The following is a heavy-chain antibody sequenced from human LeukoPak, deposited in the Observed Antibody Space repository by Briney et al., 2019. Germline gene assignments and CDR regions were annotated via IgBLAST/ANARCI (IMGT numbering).Heavy chain of an antibody. J-gene: IGHJ4*02. CDR3: AARAGYSSGWYVLDN. CDR1: GFTFSTYA. CDR2: ISYDGSNK. Sequence: GGSLRLSCAASGFTFSTYAMHWVRQAPGKGLEWVAVISYDGSNKYYADSVKGRFTISTDNSQNTLYLQMNSLRADDTAVYYCAARAGYSSGWYVLDNWGQGTLVTVSS. D-gene: IGHD6-19*01. V-gene: IGHV3-30-3*01.